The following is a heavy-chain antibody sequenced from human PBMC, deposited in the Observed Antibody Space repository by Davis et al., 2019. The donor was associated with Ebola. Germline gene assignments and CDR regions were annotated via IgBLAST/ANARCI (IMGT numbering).Heavy chain of an antibody. CDR1: GGSISSSSYY. J-gene: IGHJ4*02. CDR2: IYYSGST. CDR3: ARGGGSTLGAPDY. V-gene: IGHV4-39*01. D-gene: IGHD1-26*01. Sequence: SETLSLTCTVSGGSISSSSYYWGWIRQPPGKGLEWIGSIYYSGSTYYNPSLKSRVTISVDTSKNQFSLKLSSVTAADTAVYYCARGGGSTLGAPDYWGQGTLVTVSS.